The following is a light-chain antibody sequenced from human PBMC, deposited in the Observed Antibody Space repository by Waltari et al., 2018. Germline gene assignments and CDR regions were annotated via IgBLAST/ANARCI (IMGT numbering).Light chain of an antibody. CDR3: QQAKEVPHT. Sequence: DIQMTQSPSSVSASVGDRVTSTCRASQDISRWLAWYQQRPGKAPKLLIYAASSLQSGVPPRFSGSGTGTDFTLTISRLQAEDFATYYCQQAKEVPHTFGGGTNVEIK. V-gene: IGKV1-12*01. CDR2: AAS. CDR1: QDISRW. J-gene: IGKJ4*01.